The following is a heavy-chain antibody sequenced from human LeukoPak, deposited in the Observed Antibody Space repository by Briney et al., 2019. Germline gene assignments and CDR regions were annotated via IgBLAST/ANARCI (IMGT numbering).Heavy chain of an antibody. Sequence: PSETLSLTCTVSGGSISSSSYYWGWIRQPPGKGLEWIGSIYYSGSTYYNPSLKSRVTISVDTSKNQFSLKLSSVTAADTAVYYCASGRGYSYGYLYYYYYMDVWGKGTTVTVSS. CDR1: GGSISSSSYY. CDR2: IYYSGST. D-gene: IGHD5-18*01. CDR3: ASGRGYSYGYLYYYYYMDV. J-gene: IGHJ6*03. V-gene: IGHV4-39*01.